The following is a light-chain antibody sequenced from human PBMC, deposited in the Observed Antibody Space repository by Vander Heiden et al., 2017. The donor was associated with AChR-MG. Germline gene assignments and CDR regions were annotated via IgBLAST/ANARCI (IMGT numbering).Light chain of an antibody. CDR1: QRVSSSY. Sequence: EIVLTQSPGTLSLSPGERVTPSCRASQRVSSSYLAWYQQKPGQAPRLLIYGASSRATDIPDRFSGSGSGTDFTLTISRLEPEDFAVYYCQQYGSSPQTFGQGTKVEIK. J-gene: IGKJ1*01. CDR3: QQYGSSPQT. V-gene: IGKV3-20*01. CDR2: GAS.